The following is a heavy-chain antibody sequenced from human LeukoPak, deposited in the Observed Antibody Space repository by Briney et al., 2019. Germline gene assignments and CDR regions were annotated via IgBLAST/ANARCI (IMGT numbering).Heavy chain of an antibody. CDR2: IYYSGST. CDR1: GGSISSYY. V-gene: IGHV4-59*01. J-gene: IGHJ4*02. Sequence: SETLSLTCTVSGGSISSYYWSWIRQPPGKGLEWIGYIYYSGSTNYNPSLKSRVTISVDTSKNQFSLKLSSVTAADTAVYYCARDQYYYDSSGLVYWGQGTLVTVSS. CDR3: ARDQYYYDSSGLVY. D-gene: IGHD3-22*01.